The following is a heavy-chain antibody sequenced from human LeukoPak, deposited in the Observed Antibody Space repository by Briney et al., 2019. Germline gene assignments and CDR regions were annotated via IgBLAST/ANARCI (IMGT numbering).Heavy chain of an antibody. J-gene: IGHJ5*02. CDR2: IYYSGTT. V-gene: IGHV4-39*07. CDR1: GGSISSSSYY. Sequence: SETLSLTCTVSGGSISSSSYYWGWIRQPPGKGLEWIVTIYYSGTTYYNPSLKSRVTISVDTSKNQFSLKLSSVTAADTAVYYCARDRVGAAGQPNWFVPWGQGTLVTVSS. D-gene: IGHD6-13*01. CDR3: ARDRVGAAGQPNWFVP.